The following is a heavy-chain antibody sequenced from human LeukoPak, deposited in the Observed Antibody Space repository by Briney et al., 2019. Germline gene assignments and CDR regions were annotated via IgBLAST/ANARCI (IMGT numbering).Heavy chain of an antibody. CDR2: IYYSGST. Sequence: SETLSLTCTVSGGSISSYYWSWIRQPPGKGLEWIGYIYYSGSTNYNPSLKSRVTISVDTSKNQFSLKLSSVTAADTAVYYCARVRRLQRYYYYYYMDAWGKGTTVTVSS. V-gene: IGHV4-59*01. CDR1: GGSISSYY. D-gene: IGHD5-24*01. CDR3: ARVRRLQRYYYYYYMDA. J-gene: IGHJ6*03.